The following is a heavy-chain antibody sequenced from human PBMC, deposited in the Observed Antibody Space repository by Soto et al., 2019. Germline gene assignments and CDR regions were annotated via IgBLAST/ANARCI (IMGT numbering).Heavy chain of an antibody. V-gene: IGHV6-1*01. CDR1: GGSVASNTVV. CDR2: TYYSSKWYN. Sequence: SETLSLTCGISGGSVASNTVVWSWIRQSPSRGLEWLGMTYYSSKWYNDYAVSVKSRVTINPDTTKNQFSLQLNSVTPEDTAVYFCARSNAADRPRVGYYHGLDVWGQGTTVTVSS. J-gene: IGHJ6*02. CDR3: ARSNAADRPRVGYYHGLDV. D-gene: IGHD1-1*01.